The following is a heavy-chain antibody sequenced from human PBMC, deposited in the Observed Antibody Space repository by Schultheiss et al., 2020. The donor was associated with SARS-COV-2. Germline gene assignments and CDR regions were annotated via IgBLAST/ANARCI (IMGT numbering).Heavy chain of an antibody. CDR3: AREQQQLVDY. D-gene: IGHD6-13*01. CDR2: IWYDGSNK. J-gene: IGHJ4*02. CDR1: GFTFSSYW. V-gene: IGHV3-33*08. Sequence: GGSLRLSCAASGFTFSSYWMHWVRQAPGKGLEWVAVIWYDGSNKYYADSVKGRFTISRDNSKNTLYLQMNSLRPEDTAVYFCAREQQQLVDYWGQGTLVTVSS.